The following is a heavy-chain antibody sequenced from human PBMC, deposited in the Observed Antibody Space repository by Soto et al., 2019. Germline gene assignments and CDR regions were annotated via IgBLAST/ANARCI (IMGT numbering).Heavy chain of an antibody. Sequence: QVQLVQSGAEVKKPGASVKVSCKASGYTFTSYDINWVRQATGQGLEWMGWMNPNSDNTGYAQKFQGRATKARDAFISTAYTELRSLRSEDTGVYYCASSGSGWYLYWGQGTPVTVSS. D-gene: IGHD6-19*01. CDR3: ASSGSGWYLY. CDR2: MNPNSDNT. CDR1: GYTFTSYD. V-gene: IGHV1-8*01. J-gene: IGHJ4*02.